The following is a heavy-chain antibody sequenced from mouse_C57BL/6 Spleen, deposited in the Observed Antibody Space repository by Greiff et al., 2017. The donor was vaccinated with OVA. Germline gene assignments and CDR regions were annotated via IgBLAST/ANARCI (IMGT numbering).Heavy chain of an antibody. V-gene: IGHV1-82*01. CDR2: IYPGDGDT. CDR3: ARGILTGYFDV. Sequence: VQLVESGPELVKPGASVKISCKASGYAFSSSWMNWVKQRPGKGLEWIGRIYPGDGDTNYNGKFKGKATLTADKSSSTAYMQLSSLTSEDSAVYFCARGILTGYFDVWGTGTTVTVSS. CDR1: GYAFSSSW. J-gene: IGHJ1*03.